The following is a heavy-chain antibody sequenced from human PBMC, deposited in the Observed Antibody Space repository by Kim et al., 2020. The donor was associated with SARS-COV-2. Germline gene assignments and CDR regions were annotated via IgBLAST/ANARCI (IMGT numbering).Heavy chain of an antibody. CDR2: GST. D-gene: IGHD4-17*01. V-gene: IGHV4-39*01. CDR3: ARQGVTKGY. Sequence: GSTDNNPSLKSRVTISVDTAKNQCSLKLSSVTAADTAVYYCARQGVTKGYWGQGTLVTVSS. J-gene: IGHJ4*02.